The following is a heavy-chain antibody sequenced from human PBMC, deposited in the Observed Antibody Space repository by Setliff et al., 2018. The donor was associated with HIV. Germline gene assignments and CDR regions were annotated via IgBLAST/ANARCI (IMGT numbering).Heavy chain of an antibody. CDR2: IFYSGTT. V-gene: IGHV4-59*01. J-gene: IGHJ4*02. CDR3: ARVNALIRAPFGY. CDR1: GGSITGYY. Sequence: SETLSLTCTVSGGSITGYYWSWVRQPPGKGLEWIGYIFYSGTTNYSPSLNSRATISVDTSKNSFSLRLSSVTAADTAVYYCARVNALIRAPFGYWGQGALVTVSS.